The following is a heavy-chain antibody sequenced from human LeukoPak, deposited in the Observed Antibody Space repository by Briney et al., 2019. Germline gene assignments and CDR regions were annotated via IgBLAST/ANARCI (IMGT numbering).Heavy chain of an antibody. D-gene: IGHD1-26*01. CDR2: ISAYNGNT. Sequence: ASVKVSCKASGYTFTSYGISWVRRAPGQGLEWMGWISAYNGNTNYAQKLQGRVTMTTDTSTSTAYMELRSLRSDDTAVYYCARDRLMGATTPDAFDIWGQGTMVTVSS. CDR1: GYTFTSYG. V-gene: IGHV1-18*01. CDR3: ARDRLMGATTPDAFDI. J-gene: IGHJ3*02.